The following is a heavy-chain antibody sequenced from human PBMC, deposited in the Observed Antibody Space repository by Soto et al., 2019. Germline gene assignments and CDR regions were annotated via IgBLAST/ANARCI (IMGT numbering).Heavy chain of an antibody. V-gene: IGHV3-66*01. Sequence: EVQLVESGGGLVQPGGSLRLSCAASGFTVSSNYMSWVRQAPGKGLEWVSVIYSGGTTYYADSVKGRFTISRNNSKNPLYLQMNGLRAEDTAVYYCAGNGDSSAYRGWFDPWGQGTLVTVSS. CDR2: IYSGGTT. CDR3: AGNGDSSAYRGWFDP. CDR1: GFTVSSNY. J-gene: IGHJ5*02. D-gene: IGHD3-22*01.